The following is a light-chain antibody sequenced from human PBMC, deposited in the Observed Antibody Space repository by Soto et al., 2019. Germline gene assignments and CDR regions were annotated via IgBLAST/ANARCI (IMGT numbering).Light chain of an antibody. Sequence: QSVLTQPPSASGTPGQRVTISCSGSTSNFGSNYVYWYQQLPGTDPKLLIYRNNHRPSGVPGRFSGSKYGTSASLAISGLRAEDEYDYYCAAWDDSRVVFGGGTKLTVL. V-gene: IGLV1-47*01. CDR1: TSNFGSNY. CDR2: RNN. CDR3: AAWDDSRVV. J-gene: IGLJ2*01.